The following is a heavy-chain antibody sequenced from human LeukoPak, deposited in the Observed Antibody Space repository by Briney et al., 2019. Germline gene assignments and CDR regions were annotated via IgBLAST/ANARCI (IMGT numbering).Heavy chain of an antibody. J-gene: IGHJ4*02. CDR2: ISGNGGST. CDR1: GFTFSSYA. CDR3: ARGTVVTAPDY. Sequence: PGGSLRLSCAASGFTFSSYAMNWVRQAPGKGLEWVSSISGNGGSTYYADSLKGRFTISRDNSKNTLYLQMSSLRAEDTAVYYCARGTVVTAPDYWGQGTLVTVSS. V-gene: IGHV3-23*01. D-gene: IGHD2-21*02.